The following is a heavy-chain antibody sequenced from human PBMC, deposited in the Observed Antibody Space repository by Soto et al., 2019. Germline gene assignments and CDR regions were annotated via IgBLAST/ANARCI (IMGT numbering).Heavy chain of an antibody. CDR2: INRDGSNT. J-gene: IGHJ4*02. Sequence: GGSLRLSCEGSGFTFSSYWMHWVSQAPGKGLVWVSRINRDGSNTTYADSVKGRFTISRDNDKNTLYLQMNSLRVEDTAVYYCTRAVVAAPGSDYWGQGTLVTVSS. CDR3: TRAVVAAPGSDY. D-gene: IGHD2-2*01. V-gene: IGHV3-74*03. CDR1: GFTFSSYW.